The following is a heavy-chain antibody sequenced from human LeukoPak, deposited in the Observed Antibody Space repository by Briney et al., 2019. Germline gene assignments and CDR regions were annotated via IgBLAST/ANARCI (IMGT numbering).Heavy chain of an antibody. CDR2: ISNSSSTI. CDR1: GFTFSYYS. V-gene: IGHV3-48*01. Sequence: GGSLRLSCAASGFTFSYYSMNWVRQAPGKGLEWVSYISNSSSTIYYADSVKGRFTISRDNAKNSLYLQMNSLRAEDTAVYYCAGTIACDYWGQGTLVAVSS. D-gene: IGHD6-13*01. CDR3: AGTIACDY. J-gene: IGHJ4*02.